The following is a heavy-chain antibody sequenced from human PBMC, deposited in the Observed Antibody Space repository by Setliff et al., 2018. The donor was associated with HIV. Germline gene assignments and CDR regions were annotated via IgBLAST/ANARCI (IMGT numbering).Heavy chain of an antibody. CDR3: ARELYREWDY. J-gene: IGHJ4*02. D-gene: IGHD3-16*02. CDR2: INSDGSYT. V-gene: IGHV3-74*01. Sequence: LRLSCAASGFTFSSYWMHWVRQAPGKGLVWVSRINSDGSYTSYAESVKGRFTISRDNAKNTVYLQMNSLRVEDTAVYYCARELYREWDYWGQGTLVTVSS. CDR1: GFTFSSYW.